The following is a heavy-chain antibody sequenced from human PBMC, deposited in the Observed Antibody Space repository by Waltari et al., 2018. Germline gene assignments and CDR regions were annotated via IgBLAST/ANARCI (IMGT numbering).Heavy chain of an antibody. Sequence: EVQLLESGGGLVQPGGSLRLSCAASGFTFSRYAMILVRQAPGKGLEWVSAISGSGGSTYYADSVKGRFTISRDNSKNTLYLQMNSLRAEDTAVYYCAKVQGGGIVVVYFDYWGQGTLVTVSS. D-gene: IGHD3-22*01. CDR3: AKVQGGGIVVVYFDY. J-gene: IGHJ4*02. CDR2: ISGSGGST. V-gene: IGHV3-23*01. CDR1: GFTFSRYA.